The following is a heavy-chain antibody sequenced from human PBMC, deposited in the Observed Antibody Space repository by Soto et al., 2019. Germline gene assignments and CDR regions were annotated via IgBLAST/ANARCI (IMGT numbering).Heavy chain of an antibody. V-gene: IGHV5-51*01. CDR2: IYPGDSDT. J-gene: IGHJ6*02. CDR3: AASIFYYGMDV. Sequence: PGESLKISCKGSGYTFTNYWIGWVRQMPGKGLEWMGIIYPGDSDTKYNPSFQGQVTISADKSITTTYLRWTSLKASDTAIYYCAASIFYYGMDVWGQGTTVPVYS. CDR1: GYTFTNYW.